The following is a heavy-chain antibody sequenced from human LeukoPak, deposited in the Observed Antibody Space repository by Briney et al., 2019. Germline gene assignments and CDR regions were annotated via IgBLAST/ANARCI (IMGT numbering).Heavy chain of an antibody. J-gene: IGHJ2*01. CDR1: GFIFSSYS. CDR3: LKKRVGGDGDNYYFDL. D-gene: IGHD5-24*01. V-gene: IGHV3-48*01. CDR2: ITSSSSTT. Sequence: GGSLRLSCAASGFIFSSYSMNWVRQVPGKGLEWVSYITSSSSTTYYADSVKGRFTISRDNSKNTVYLQMSSLGVEDTAVYHCLKKRVGGDGDNYYFDLWGRGTLVTVSS.